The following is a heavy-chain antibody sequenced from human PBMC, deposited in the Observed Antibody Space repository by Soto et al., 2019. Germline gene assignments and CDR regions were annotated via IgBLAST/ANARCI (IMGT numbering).Heavy chain of an antibody. V-gene: IGHV4-39*01. CDR3: ARVYSGSYSDS. CDR1: GGSISSSSYY. D-gene: IGHD1-26*01. CDR2: IYYSGST. J-gene: IGHJ4*02. Sequence: SETLSLTCTVSGGSISSSSYYWGWIRQPPGKGLEWIGSIYYSGSTYYNPSLKSRVTISVDTSKNQFSLKLSSVTAADTAVYYCARVYSGSYSDSWGQGTLVTVSS.